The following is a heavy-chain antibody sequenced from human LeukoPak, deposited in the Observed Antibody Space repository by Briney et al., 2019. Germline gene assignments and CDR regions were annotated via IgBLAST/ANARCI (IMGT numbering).Heavy chain of an antibody. Sequence: SETLSLTCTVSGGSISSSSYYWGWIRQPPGKGLEWIGSIYYSGSTYYNPSLKSRVTISVDTSKNQFSLKLSSVTAADTAVYYCARHNRQEISNDYWGQGTLVTVSS. CDR2: IYYSGST. CDR3: ARHNRQEISNDY. CDR1: GGSISSSSYY. D-gene: IGHD1-14*01. V-gene: IGHV4-39*01. J-gene: IGHJ4*02.